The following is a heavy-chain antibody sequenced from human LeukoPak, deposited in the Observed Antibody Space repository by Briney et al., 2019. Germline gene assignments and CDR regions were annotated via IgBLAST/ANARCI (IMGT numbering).Heavy chain of an antibody. CDR1: GGSISNYY. Sequence: SETLSLTCTVSGGSISNYYWSWIRQPAGKGLEWIGRKYARGSSNYNPPVQSRVTMSVDTSKNQFSLKLKSVTAADTAVYYCARGRYCSADICTGGDSFDIWGQGTMVSVSP. V-gene: IGHV4-4*07. J-gene: IGHJ3*02. D-gene: IGHD2-15*01. CDR2: KYARGSS. CDR3: ARGRYCSADICTGGDSFDI.